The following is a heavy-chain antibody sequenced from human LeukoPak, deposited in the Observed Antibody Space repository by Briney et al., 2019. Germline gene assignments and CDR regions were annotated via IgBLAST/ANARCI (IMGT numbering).Heavy chain of an antibody. V-gene: IGHV3-21*01. D-gene: IGHD1-1*01. CDR1: GFTFSSYA. CDR2: ISSSSSYI. J-gene: IGHJ3*02. Sequence: GGSLRLSCAASGFTFSSYAMHWVRQAPGKGLEWVSSISSSSSYIYYADSVKGRFTISRDNAKNSLYLQMNSLRAEDTAVYYCARDPQGGRTRDAFDIWGQGTMVTVSS. CDR3: ARDPQGGRTRDAFDI.